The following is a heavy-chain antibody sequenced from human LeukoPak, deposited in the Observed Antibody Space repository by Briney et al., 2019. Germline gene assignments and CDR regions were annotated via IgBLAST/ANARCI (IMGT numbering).Heavy chain of an antibody. CDR1: GFSFSDYY. V-gene: IGHV3-11*03. CDR3: AKQKTYSSPYYFDC. D-gene: IGHD6-6*01. Sequence: PGGSLRLSCAASGFSFSDYYMSWIRQAPGKGLEWVSYISSSNSYTNYADSVKGRFTISRDNSKNTLYLQMNSLRADDTAVYYCAKQKTYSSPYYFDCWGQGTLVTVSS. J-gene: IGHJ4*02. CDR2: ISSSNSYT.